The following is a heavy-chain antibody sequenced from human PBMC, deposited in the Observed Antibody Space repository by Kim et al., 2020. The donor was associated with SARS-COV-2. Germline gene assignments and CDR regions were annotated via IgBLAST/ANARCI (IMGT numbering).Heavy chain of an antibody. J-gene: IGHJ3*02. CDR3: ARVDCSSTSCYGGTQNAFDI. CDR1: GGSISSGGYY. V-gene: IGHV4-31*03. D-gene: IGHD2-2*01. CDR2: IYYSGST. Sequence: SETLSLTCTVSGGSISSGGYYWSWIRQHPGKGLEWIGYIYYSGSTYYNPSLKSRVTISVDTSKNQFSLKLSSVTAADTAVYYCARVDCSSTSCYGGTQNAFDIWGQGTMVTVSS.